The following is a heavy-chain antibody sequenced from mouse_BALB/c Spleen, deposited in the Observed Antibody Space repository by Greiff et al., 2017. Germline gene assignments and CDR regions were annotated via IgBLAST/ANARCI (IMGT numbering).Heavy chain of an antibody. CDR2: IYPYNGGT. CDR1: GYTFTDYN. V-gene: IGHV1S29*02. D-gene: IGHD3-1*01. Sequence: DVQLQESGPELVKPGASVKISCKASGYTFTDYNMHWVKQSHGKSLEWIGYIYPYNGGTGYNQKFKSKATLTVDNSSSTAYMELRSLTSEDSAVYYCARSARAFAYWGQGTLVTVSA. CDR3: ARSARAFAY. J-gene: IGHJ3*01.